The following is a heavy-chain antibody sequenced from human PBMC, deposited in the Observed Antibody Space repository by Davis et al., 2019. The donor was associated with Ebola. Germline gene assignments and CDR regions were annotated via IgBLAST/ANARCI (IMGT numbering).Heavy chain of an antibody. D-gene: IGHD4-23*01. CDR1: GYIFTSYP. CDR3: ARERGFGGNPRLNGNWFDP. V-gene: IGHV7-4-1*02. Sequence: AASVKVSCKASGYIFTSYPLNWVRQAPGQGLEWMGWINTNTGSPTYAQGFTGRFVFSLDTSVNTSFLQITSLKSDDTAVYYCARERGFGGNPRLNGNWFDPWGQGTLVTVS. J-gene: IGHJ5*02. CDR2: INTNTGSP.